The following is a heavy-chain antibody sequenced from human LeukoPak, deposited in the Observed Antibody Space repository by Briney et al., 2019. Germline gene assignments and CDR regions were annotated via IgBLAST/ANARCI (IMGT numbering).Heavy chain of an antibody. V-gene: IGHV3-48*03. CDR1: GFTFSSYE. CDR3: ARIVDCSSTSCYDY. D-gene: IGHD2-2*01. J-gene: IGHJ4*02. CDR2: ISSSGSTI. Sequence: PGGSLRLSCAASGFTFSSYEMNWVRQAPGKGLEWVSYISSSGSTIYYAGSVKGRFTISRDNAKNSLYLQMNSLRAEDTAVYYCARIVDCSSTSCYDYWGQGTLVTVSS.